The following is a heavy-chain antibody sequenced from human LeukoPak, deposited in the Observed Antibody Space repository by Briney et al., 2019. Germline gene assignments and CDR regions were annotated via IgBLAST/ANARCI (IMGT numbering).Heavy chain of an antibody. CDR3: ARGSGANWFDP. V-gene: IGHV4-30-2*01. Sequence: SETLSLTCVVSGGSISSGGYSWSWIRQPPGKGLEWIGYIYHSGSTYYNPSLKSRVTISVDRSKNQFSLKLSSVTAADTAVYYCARGSGANWFDPWGQGTLVTVSS. CDR1: GGSISSGGYS. J-gene: IGHJ5*02. CDR2: IYHSGST. D-gene: IGHD3-3*01.